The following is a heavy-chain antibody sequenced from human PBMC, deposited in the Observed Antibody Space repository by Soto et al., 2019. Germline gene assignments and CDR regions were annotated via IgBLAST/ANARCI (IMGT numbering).Heavy chain of an antibody. CDR1: GFTFSSYA. D-gene: IGHD3-3*01. CDR3: AKSLRTGNTIFGVAIQYYFDY. J-gene: IGHJ4*02. Sequence: GGSLRLSCAASGFTFSSYAMSWVRQAPGKGLEWVSAISGSGGSTYYADSVKGRFTISRDNSKNTPYLQMNSLRAEDTAVYYCAKSLRTGNTIFGVAIQYYFDYWGQGTLVTVSS. V-gene: IGHV3-23*01. CDR2: ISGSGGST.